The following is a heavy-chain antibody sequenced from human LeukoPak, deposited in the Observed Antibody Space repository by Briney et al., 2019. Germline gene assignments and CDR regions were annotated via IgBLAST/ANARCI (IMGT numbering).Heavy chain of an antibody. J-gene: IGHJ3*02. V-gene: IGHV3-74*01. Sequence: GGSLRLSCAASGFTFSSYWMHWVRQVPGKGLVWVSRINSDGSSTSYADSVKGRFTISRDNAKNTLYVQMSSLRAEDTAVYYCSTGSGHAFDIWGRGTMVTVSS. CDR1: GFTFSSYW. CDR3: STGSGHAFDI. CDR2: INSDGSST. D-gene: IGHD3-10*01.